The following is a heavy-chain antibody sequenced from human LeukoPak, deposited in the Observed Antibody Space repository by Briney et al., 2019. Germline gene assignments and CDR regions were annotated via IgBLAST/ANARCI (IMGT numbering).Heavy chain of an antibody. CDR3: AKAVGSLYYYGMDV. D-gene: IGHD1-26*01. J-gene: IGHJ6*04. Sequence: GGSLRLSCAASRFTFTTYAMSWVRQAPGKGLEWVSAIRGSGGSTYYADSVKGRFTISRDNSKNTLYLQMNSLRAEDTAVYYCAKAVGSLYYYGMDVWGKGTSVTVSP. CDR2: IRGSGGST. V-gene: IGHV3-23*01. CDR1: RFTFTTYA.